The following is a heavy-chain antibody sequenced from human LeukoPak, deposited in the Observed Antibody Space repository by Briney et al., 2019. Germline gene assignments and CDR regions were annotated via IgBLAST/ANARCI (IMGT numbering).Heavy chain of an antibody. CDR2: MNPNSGNT. J-gene: IGHJ5*02. Sequence: ASVKVSCKASGYTFTNYDINWVRQATGQGLEWMGWMNPNSGNTGYAQKFQGRVTITRNPSISTAYMEMSSLRYEDTAVYYCARHRGRIAMAERWRGWFDPWGQGTLVTVSS. CDR3: ARHRGRIAMAERWRGWFDP. V-gene: IGHV1-8*03. D-gene: IGHD6-19*01. CDR1: GYTFTNYD.